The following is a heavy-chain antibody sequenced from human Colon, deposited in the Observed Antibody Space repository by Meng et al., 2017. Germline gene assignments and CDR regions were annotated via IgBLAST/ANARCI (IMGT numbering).Heavy chain of an antibody. J-gene: IGHJ4*02. CDR3: ARGGPELFDY. D-gene: IGHD1-14*01. V-gene: IGHV3-11*04. CDR2: ISGSGITI. Sequence: SWEVVEPLGVSVSISCGASGICFLHYSMSWIRQATGMGLDWVSYISGSGITIYYAKCVNSRFTNSRDNAKNTLYLQMNILRTEDTYVSYCARGGPELFDYWGQGTLVTVSS. CDR1: GICFLHYS.